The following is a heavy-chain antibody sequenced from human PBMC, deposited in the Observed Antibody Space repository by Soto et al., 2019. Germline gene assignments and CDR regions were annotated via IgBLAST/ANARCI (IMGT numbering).Heavy chain of an antibody. CDR2: IYYSGST. CDR1: GGSISSGGYH. V-gene: IGHV4-31*01. Sequence: QVQLQESGPGLVKPSQTLSLTCTVSGGSISSGGYHWNWIRQHPGKGLEWIGYIYYSGSTYYNPSLKSLVTISVDTSKNQFFLKLSSVTAADTAVYYCARLDVWGQGTTVTVSS. J-gene: IGHJ6*02. CDR3: ARLDV.